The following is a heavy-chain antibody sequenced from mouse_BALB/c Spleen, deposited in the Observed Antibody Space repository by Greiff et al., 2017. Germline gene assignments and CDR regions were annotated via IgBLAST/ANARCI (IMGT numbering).Heavy chain of an antibody. Sequence: EVHLVESGGGLVKPGGSLKLSCAASGFTFSDYYMYWVRQTPEKRLEWVATISDGGSYTYYPDSVKGRFTISRDNAKNNLYLQMSSLKSEDTAMYYCARERGYYYGSSYYYAMDYWGQGTSVTVSS. V-gene: IGHV5-4*02. D-gene: IGHD1-1*01. CDR2: ISDGGSYT. J-gene: IGHJ4*01. CDR1: GFTFSDYY. CDR3: ARERGYYYGSSYYYAMDY.